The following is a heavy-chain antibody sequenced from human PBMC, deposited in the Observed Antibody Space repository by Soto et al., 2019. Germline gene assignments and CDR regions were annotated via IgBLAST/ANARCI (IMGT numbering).Heavy chain of an antibody. CDR2: ISAYNGNT. CDR3: ARDSHGDYVIWDYYGMDV. V-gene: IGHV1-18*01. CDR1: GYTFTSYG. J-gene: IGHJ6*02. D-gene: IGHD4-17*01. Sequence: GASVKVSCKASGYTFTSYGISWVRQAPGQGLEWMGWISAYNGNTNYAQKLQGRVTMTTDTSTSTAYMELRSLRSDDTAVYYCARDSHGDYVIWDYYGMDVWGQGNTVTV.